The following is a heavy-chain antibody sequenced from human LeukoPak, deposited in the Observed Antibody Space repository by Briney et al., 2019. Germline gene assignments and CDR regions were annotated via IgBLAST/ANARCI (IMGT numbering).Heavy chain of an antibody. CDR3: GRETRSYYYGSGNNDAFDI. CDR1: GYTFTGYC. CDR2: INPNSGGT. Sequence: ASVKVSCKASGYTFTGYCMHWVRQAPGQGLEWMGWINPNSGGTNYAQKFQGRVTMTRDTSISTAYMELSRLRSDDTAVYYCGRETRSYYYGSGNNDAFDIWGQGTMVTVSS. D-gene: IGHD3-10*01. V-gene: IGHV1-2*02. J-gene: IGHJ3*02.